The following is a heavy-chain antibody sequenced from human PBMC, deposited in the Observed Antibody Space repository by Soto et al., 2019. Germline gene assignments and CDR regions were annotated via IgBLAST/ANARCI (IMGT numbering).Heavy chain of an antibody. Sequence: SETLSLTCTVSGGSISSYYWSWIRQPPGKGLEWIGYIYYSGSTNYNPSLKSRVTISVDTSKNQFSLKLSSVTAEDTAVYYCAREDGYRGGDAFDIWGQGTMVTVSS. CDR3: AREDGYRGGDAFDI. V-gene: IGHV4-59*12. D-gene: IGHD5-12*01. CDR2: IYYSGST. CDR1: GGSISSYY. J-gene: IGHJ3*02.